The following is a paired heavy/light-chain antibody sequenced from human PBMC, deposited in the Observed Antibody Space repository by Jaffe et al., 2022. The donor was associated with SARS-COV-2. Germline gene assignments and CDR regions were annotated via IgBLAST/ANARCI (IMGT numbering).Light chain of an antibody. CDR2: KDS. V-gene: IGLV3-25*03. Sequence: SYELTQPPSVSVSPGQTARITCSGDALPKQYAYWYQQKPGQAPVLVIYKDSERPSGIPERFSGSSSGTTVTLTISGVQAEDEADYYCQSADSSGTHVVFGGGTKLTVL. J-gene: IGLJ2*01. CDR1: ALPKQY. CDR3: QSADSSGTHVV.
Heavy chain of an antibody. CDR3: ARETPQLYGGNSVDYYGMDV. Sequence: QVQLVQSGAEVKKPGSSVKVSCKASGGTFSSYTISWVRQAPGQGLEWMGRIIPILGIANYAQKFQGRVTITADKSTSTAYMELSSLRSEDTAVYYCARETPQLYGGNSVDYYGMDVWGQGTTVTVSS. J-gene: IGHJ6*02. D-gene: IGHD2-21*02. CDR2: IIPILGIA. V-gene: IGHV1-69*08. CDR1: GGTFSSYT.